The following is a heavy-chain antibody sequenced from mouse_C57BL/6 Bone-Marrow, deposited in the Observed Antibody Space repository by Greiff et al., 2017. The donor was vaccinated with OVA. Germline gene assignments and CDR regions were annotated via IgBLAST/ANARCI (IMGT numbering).Heavy chain of an antibody. CDR3: ARWGLYYGNYVGY. V-gene: IGHV1-52*01. Sequence: QVQLQQPGAELVRPGSSVKLSCKASGYTFTSYWMHWVKQRPIQGLEWIGNIDPSDSETHYNQKFKDKATLTVDKSSSTAYMQLSSLTSEDSAVYYCARWGLYYGNYVGYWGQGTTLTVSS. CDR1: GYTFTSYW. D-gene: IGHD2-1*01. J-gene: IGHJ2*01. CDR2: IDPSDSET.